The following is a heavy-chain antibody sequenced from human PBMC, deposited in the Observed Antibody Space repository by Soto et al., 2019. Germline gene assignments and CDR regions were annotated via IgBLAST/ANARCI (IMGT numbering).Heavy chain of an antibody. D-gene: IGHD3-22*01. J-gene: IGHJ4*02. CDR3: ARGYYYDSSGYAYYFDY. CDR1: GGTFSSYA. Sequence: ASVKVSCKASGGTFSSYAISWVRQAPGQGLEWMGGIIPIFGTANYAQKFQGRVTITADESTSTAYMELSSLRSEDTAVYYCARGYYYDSSGYAYYFDYLGQGTLVTVSS. CDR2: IIPIFGTA. V-gene: IGHV1-69*13.